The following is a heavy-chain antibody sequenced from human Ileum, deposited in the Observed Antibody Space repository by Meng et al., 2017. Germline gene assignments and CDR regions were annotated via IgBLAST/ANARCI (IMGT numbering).Heavy chain of an antibody. D-gene: IGHD4/OR15-4a*01. CDR3: ARQMTLVVGDYFDY. CDR2: ISYDGSNT. V-gene: IGHV3-30*04. Sequence: QVQLVESGGGVVQPGRSLRLSCAASGFIFNTYTMHWVRQAPGKGLEWVAVISYDGSNTYYADSVKGRFTLTRDNSKNTLYLQMNSLRAEDTALYYCARQMTLVVGDYFDYWGQGTLVTVSS. J-gene: IGHJ4*02. CDR1: GFIFNTYT.